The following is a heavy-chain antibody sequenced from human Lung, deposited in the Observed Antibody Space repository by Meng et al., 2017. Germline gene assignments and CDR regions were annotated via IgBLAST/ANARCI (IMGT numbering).Heavy chain of an antibody. CDR2: IYHSGST. V-gene: IGHV4-4*02. CDR1: GGSISSDNW. D-gene: IGHD2-21*01. CDR3: TKNDFYCLGY. J-gene: IGHJ4*02. Sequence: QVQLEGAGPGLGKPSGTLSLTCAVSGGSISSDNWWSGVRQPPGKGLEWIGEIYHSGSTNYNPSLKSRITISVDKPKNQFSLTLSSVTAADTAVYYCTKNDFYCLGYWGQGTLVTVSS.